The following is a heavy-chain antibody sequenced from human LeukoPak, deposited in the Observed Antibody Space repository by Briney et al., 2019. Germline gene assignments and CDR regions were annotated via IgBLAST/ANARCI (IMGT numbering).Heavy chain of an antibody. V-gene: IGHV4-39*01. CDR2: IYYSGTT. Sequence: SETLFLTCTVSGGNISSSSYYWGWIRQPPGKGLEWIERIYYSGTTYYNPSLKSRVTISVDTSKSQFSLRLTSVTAADTAVYYCARHVRFLEWLSSYYSDYWGQGTLVTVSS. CDR1: GGNISSSSYY. J-gene: IGHJ4*02. D-gene: IGHD3-3*01. CDR3: ARHVRFLEWLSSYYSDY.